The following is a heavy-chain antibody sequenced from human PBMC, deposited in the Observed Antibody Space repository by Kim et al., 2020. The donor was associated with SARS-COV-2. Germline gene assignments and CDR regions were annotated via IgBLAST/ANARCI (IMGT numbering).Heavy chain of an antibody. J-gene: IGHJ4*02. D-gene: IGHD3-22*01. V-gene: IGHV3-53*01. Sequence: ADSVKGRFTISRDNSKNTLYLQMNSLRAEDTAVYYCARFPDYYDSSGQPNWGQGTLVTVSS. CDR3: ARFPDYYDSSGQPN.